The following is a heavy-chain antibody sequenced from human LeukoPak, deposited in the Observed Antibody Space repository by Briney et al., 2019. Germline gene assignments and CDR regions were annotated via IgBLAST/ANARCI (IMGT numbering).Heavy chain of an antibody. CDR1: GFTFTSYS. Sequence: GGSLRLSCAASGFTFTSYSMNWVRQAPGKGLEWVSAISGSGGSTYYADSVKGRFTISRDNSKNTLYLQMNSLRAEDTAVYYCARSYSSSSPSIFDYWGQGTLVTVSS. J-gene: IGHJ4*02. D-gene: IGHD6-13*01. V-gene: IGHV3-23*01. CDR3: ARSYSSSSPSIFDY. CDR2: ISGSGGST.